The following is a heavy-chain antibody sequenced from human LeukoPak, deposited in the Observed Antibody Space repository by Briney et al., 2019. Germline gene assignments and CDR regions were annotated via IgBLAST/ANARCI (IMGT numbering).Heavy chain of an antibody. J-gene: IGHJ3*02. CDR1: GGTFSSYA. V-gene: IGHV1-69*06. CDR2: IIPIFGTA. CDR3: ARDRRLELWFTNAFDI. Sequence: SVKVSCKASGGTFSSYAISWVRQAPGQGLEWMGGIIPIFGTANYAQKFQGRVTITADKSTSTAYMELSSLRPEDTAVYYCARDRRLELWFTNAFDIWGQGTMVTVSS. D-gene: IGHD5-18*01.